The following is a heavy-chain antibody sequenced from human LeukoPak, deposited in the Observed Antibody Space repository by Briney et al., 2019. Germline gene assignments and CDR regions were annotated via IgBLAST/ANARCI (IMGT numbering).Heavy chain of an antibody. CDR1: GFTFSNYA. CDR3: AKVTDYGSGTYYNRGFDY. CDR2: IRGSGTST. Sequence: PGGSLRLSCAASGFTFSNYAMSWVRQAPVKGLEWVSAIRGSGTSTYYADSVKGRFTISRDNSKNTLYLQMNSLRADDTAVYYCAKVTDYGSGTYYNRGFDYWGQGSLVTVSS. V-gene: IGHV3-23*01. D-gene: IGHD3-10*01. J-gene: IGHJ4*02.